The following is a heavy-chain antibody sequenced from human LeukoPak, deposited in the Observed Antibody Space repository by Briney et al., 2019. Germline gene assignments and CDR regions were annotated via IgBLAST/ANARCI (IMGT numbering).Heavy chain of an antibody. V-gene: IGHV4-34*01. CDR3: ARGVRSSSSSGLLFSDWFDP. Sequence: ASETLSLTCAVYGGSFSGYYWSWIRQPPGKGLEWIGEINHSGSTNYNPSLKSRVTISVDTSKNQFSLKLSSVTAADTAVYYCARGVRSSSSSGLLFSDWFDPWGREPWSPSPQ. CDR2: INHSGST. CDR1: GGSFSGYY. D-gene: IGHD6-6*01. J-gene: IGHJ5*02.